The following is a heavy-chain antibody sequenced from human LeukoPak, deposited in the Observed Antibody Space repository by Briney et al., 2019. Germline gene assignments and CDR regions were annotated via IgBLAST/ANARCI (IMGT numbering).Heavy chain of an antibody. CDR2: IYSGGST. CDR3: ASYCSSTSCYGYSYGMDV. V-gene: IGHV3-53*04. J-gene: IGHJ6*02. D-gene: IGHD2-2*01. Sequence: GGSLRLSCAASGFTVSSNYMSWVRQAPGKGLEWVSVIYSGGSTYYADSVKGRFTISRHNSKNTLYLQMNSLRAEDTAVYYCASYCSSTSCYGYSYGMDVWGQGTTVTVSS. CDR1: GFTVSSNY.